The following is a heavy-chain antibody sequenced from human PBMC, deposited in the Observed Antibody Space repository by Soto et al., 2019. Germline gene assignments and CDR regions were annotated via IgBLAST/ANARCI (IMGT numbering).Heavy chain of an antibody. V-gene: IGHV4-59*01. Sequence: PSETLSLTCTVSGGSISSYYWSWIRQPPGKGLEWIGYIYYSGSTNYNPSLKSRVTISVDTSKNQFSLELSSVTAADTAVYYCARGRLKASYYDILTGYPLDAFDIWGQGTMVTVSS. CDR1: GGSISSYY. J-gene: IGHJ3*02. D-gene: IGHD3-9*01. CDR3: ARGRLKASYYDILTGYPLDAFDI. CDR2: IYYSGST.